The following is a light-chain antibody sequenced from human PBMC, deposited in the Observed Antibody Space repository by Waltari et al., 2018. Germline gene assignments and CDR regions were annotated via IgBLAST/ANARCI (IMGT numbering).Light chain of an antibody. CDR1: QDINIY. CDR2: DAS. J-gene: IGKJ2*03. V-gene: IGKV1-16*01. Sequence: DIQMTQSPSSLSASVGDRVTTTCRASQDINIYLGWFQQKPGKAPRSLIYDASTLQSGVPSRFSGSGSETEFTLTISSLQPEDFATYYCQRYETYPYSFGQGTTLEIK. CDR3: QRYETYPYS.